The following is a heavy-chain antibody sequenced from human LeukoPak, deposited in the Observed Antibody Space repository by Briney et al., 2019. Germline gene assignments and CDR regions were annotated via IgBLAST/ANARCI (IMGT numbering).Heavy chain of an antibody. CDR1: GGSISSGSYY. CDR2: IYTSGSI. CDR3: ARDPSTSGSYFLFDP. V-gene: IGHV4-61*02. J-gene: IGHJ5*02. Sequence: SQTLSLTCTVSGGSISSGSYYWSWIRQPAGKGLEWIGRIYTSGSINYNPSLKSRVTISVDTSKNQFSLKLSSVTAADTAVYYCARDPSTSGSYFLFDPWGQGTLVTVSS. D-gene: IGHD1-26*01.